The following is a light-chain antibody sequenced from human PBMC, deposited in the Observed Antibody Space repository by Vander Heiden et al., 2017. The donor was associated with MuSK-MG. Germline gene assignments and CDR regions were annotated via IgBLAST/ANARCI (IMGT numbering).Light chain of an antibody. CDR3: SSSTTSSPCV. CDR2: DVS. CDR1: SSDIGAYDY. J-gene: IGLJ3*02. V-gene: IGLV2-14*03. Sequence: QSALTQPASVSGSPGQSITISCTGTSSDIGAYDYVSWYQQHPGKAPKLIIYDVSYRPSGVSSRFSGSKSGNTASLTISGLQAEDEADYFCSSSTTSSPCVFGGGTKMTVL.